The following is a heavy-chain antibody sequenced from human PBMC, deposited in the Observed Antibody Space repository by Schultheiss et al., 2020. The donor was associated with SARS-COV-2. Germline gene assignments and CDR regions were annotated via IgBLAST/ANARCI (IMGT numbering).Heavy chain of an antibody. CDR2: IYYSGST. Sequence: SETLSLTCTVSGGSISSGGYYWSWIRQHPGKGLEWIGYIYYSGSTNYNPSLKSRVTISVDTSKNQFSLKLSPVTAADTAVYYCARGGGYYGMDVWGQGTTVTVSS. D-gene: IGHD3-10*01. V-gene: IGHV4-61*08. J-gene: IGHJ6*02. CDR1: GGSISSGGYY. CDR3: ARGGGYYGMDV.